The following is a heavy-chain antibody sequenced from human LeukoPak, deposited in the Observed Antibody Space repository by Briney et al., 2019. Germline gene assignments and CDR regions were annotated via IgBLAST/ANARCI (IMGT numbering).Heavy chain of an antibody. Sequence: GGSLRLSCAASGFTFSSYGMHWVRQAPGKGLEWVAVISYDGSNNYYADSVKGRFTISRDNSKNTLYLQMNSLRAEDTAVYYCAKDPGYSSSWSFDPWGQGTLVTVSS. CDR1: GFTFSSYG. CDR2: ISYDGSNN. CDR3: AKDPGYSSSWSFDP. J-gene: IGHJ5*02. D-gene: IGHD6-13*01. V-gene: IGHV3-30*18.